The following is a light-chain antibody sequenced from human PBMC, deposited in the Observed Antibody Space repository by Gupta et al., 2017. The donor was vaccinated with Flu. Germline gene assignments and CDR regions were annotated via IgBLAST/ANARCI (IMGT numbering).Light chain of an antibody. CDR3: QHGNNSPST. V-gene: IGKV1-9*01. J-gene: IGKJ3*01. CDR1: QGISTY. CDR2: AAS. Sequence: DIQLTQSPSFLSASVGDRVTITCRASQGISTYLAWYQQKPGKAPKLLISAASSLQSGVPSRFSGSGSGTEFTLTISSLQPEDFASYYCQHGNNSPSTFGHGTKVDIK.